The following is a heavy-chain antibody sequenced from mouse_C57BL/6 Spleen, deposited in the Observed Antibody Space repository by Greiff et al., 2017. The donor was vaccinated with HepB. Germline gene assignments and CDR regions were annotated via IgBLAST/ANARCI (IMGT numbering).Heavy chain of an antibody. CDR3: ASGDLYAMDY. CDR2: INPNNGGT. V-gene: IGHV1-26*01. J-gene: IGHJ4*01. D-gene: IGHD2-13*01. CDR1: GYTFTDYY. Sequence: EVQLQQSGPELVKPGASVKISCKASGYTFTDYYMNWVKQSHGKSLEWIGDINPNNGGTSYNQKFKGKATLTVDKSSSTAYMELRSLTSEDSAVYYCASGDLYAMDYWGQGTSVTVSS.